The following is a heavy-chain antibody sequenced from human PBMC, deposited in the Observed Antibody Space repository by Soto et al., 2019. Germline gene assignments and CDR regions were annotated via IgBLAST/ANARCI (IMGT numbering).Heavy chain of an antibody. D-gene: IGHD6-19*01. CDR2: ISYDGSNK. CDR3: AMPSEQWLPNTWFDP. J-gene: IGHJ5*02. V-gene: IGHV3-30-3*01. CDR1: GFTFSSYA. Sequence: QVQLVESGGGVVQPGRSLRLSCAASGFTFSSYAMHWVRQAPGKGLEWVAVISYDGSNKYYADSVKGRFTISRDNSKNTLYLQMNSLRAEDTAVYYCAMPSEQWLPNTWFDPWGQGTLVTVSS.